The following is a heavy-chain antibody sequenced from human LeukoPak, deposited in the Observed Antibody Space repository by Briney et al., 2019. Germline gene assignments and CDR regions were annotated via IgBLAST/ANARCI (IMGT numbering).Heavy chain of an antibody. CDR1: GGTFSSYA. CDR3: AREGYIAAAGYFDY. CDR2: IIPIFGTA. V-gene: IGHV1-69*06. D-gene: IGHD6-13*01. Sequence: ASVKVSCKASGGTFSSYAISWVRQAPGQGLEWMGGIIPIFGTANYAQKFQGRVTITADKSTSTAYMELSSLRSEDTAVYYCAREGYIAAAGYFDYWGQGTLVTVSS. J-gene: IGHJ4*02.